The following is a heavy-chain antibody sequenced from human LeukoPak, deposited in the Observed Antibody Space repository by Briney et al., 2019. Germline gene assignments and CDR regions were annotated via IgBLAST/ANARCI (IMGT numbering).Heavy chain of an antibody. CDR1: GGSISSYY. CDR3: GRARAGVTTVYYYYGMDV. D-gene: IGHD4-11*01. Sequence: SETLSFTCTVSGGSISSYYWSWIRQPPGKGLEWIGYIYYSGSTNYNPSLKSRVTISVDTSKNQFSLKLSSVTAADTAVYYCGRARAGVTTVYYYYGMDVWGQGTTVTVSS. CDR2: IYYSGST. J-gene: IGHJ6*01. V-gene: IGHV4-59*01.